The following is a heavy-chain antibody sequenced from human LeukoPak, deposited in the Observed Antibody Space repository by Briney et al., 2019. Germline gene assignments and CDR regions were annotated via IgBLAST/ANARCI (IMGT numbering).Heavy chain of an antibody. CDR3: ARGVDTAMGTFDY. CDR1: GFTFSGHN. D-gene: IGHD5-18*01. J-gene: IGHJ4*02. Sequence: GGSLRLSCAASGFTFSGHNMNWVRQAPGKGLEWISFVSISSGTIYYADSVNGRFRISRDNAKSSLDLEMNSLRAEDTAVYYCARGVDTAMGTFDYWGQGTLVTVSS. V-gene: IGHV3-48*04. CDR2: VSISSGTI.